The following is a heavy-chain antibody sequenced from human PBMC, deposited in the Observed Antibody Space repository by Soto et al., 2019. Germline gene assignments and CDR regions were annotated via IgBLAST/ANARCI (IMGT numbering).Heavy chain of an antibody. CDR1: GFTFSSYG. V-gene: IGHV3-30*18. D-gene: IGHD5-12*01. J-gene: IGHJ4*02. CDR2: ISYDGSNK. CDR3: AKEFLRGYDSPFYY. Sequence: QVQLVESGGGVVQPGRSLRLSCAASGFTFSSYGMHWVRQAPGKGLEWVAVISYDGSNKYYADSVKGRFTITRDNSKNTQYLQMNSLRAEDTAVFYCAKEFLRGYDSPFYYWGQGTLVTVSS.